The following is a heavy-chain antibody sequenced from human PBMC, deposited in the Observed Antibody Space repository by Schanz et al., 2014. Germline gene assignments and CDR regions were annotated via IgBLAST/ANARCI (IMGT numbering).Heavy chain of an antibody. CDR1: GFGFSSYS. V-gene: IGHV3-48*01. D-gene: IGHD3-10*01. CDR2: ITYNGGTI. CDR3: ATNMVQGTISDAFDI. Sequence: EVQLVESGGGLIQPGGSLRLSCAASGFGFSSYSMNWVRQAPGKGLEWVSYITYNGGTIYYADSVKGRFTISRDNSKNTLYLQMNSLRPEDTAVYYCATNMVQGTISDAFDIWGQGTMVTVSS. J-gene: IGHJ3*02.